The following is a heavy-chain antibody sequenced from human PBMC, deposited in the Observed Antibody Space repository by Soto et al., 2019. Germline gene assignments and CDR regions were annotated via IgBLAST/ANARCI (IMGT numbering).Heavy chain of an antibody. CDR3: AAGSGWLIDY. V-gene: IGHV3-7*03. CDR1: GFTISSYW. D-gene: IGHD6-19*01. J-gene: IGHJ4*02. Sequence: GGSLRLSCAASGFTISSYWMNWVRQAPGRGLEWVAIIKRDGSEIHYLDSVKGRFTISRDNAKNSLYLQMNGPRAEDTAVYYCAAGSGWLIDYWGRGTLVTVSS. CDR2: IKRDGSEI.